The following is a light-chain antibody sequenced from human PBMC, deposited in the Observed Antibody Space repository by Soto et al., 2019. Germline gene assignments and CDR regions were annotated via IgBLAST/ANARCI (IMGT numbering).Light chain of an antibody. CDR2: IDSDGSH. CDR3: QTWGTGIHVI. Sequence: QSVLTQSPSPSPSLGASVKLTCTLSSGHSSYAIAWHQQQPEKGPRYLMKIDSDGSHSKGDGIPDRFSGSSSGAERYLTISSLQSEDEADYYCQTWGTGIHVIFGGGTKLTVL. V-gene: IGLV4-69*01. CDR1: SGHSSYA. J-gene: IGLJ2*01.